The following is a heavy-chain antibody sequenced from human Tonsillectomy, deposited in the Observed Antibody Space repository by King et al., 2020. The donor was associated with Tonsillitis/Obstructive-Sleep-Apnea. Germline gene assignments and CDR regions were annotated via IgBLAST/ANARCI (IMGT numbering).Heavy chain of an antibody. Sequence: QLVQSGAEMKKPGASVKVSCKASGYIFNSFGISWVRQAPGQGLEWLGWISGFNGNTKYAQKFQGRVIMTTDTSTSTAHMELRSLRSDDTGVYYCARDSGGQWHPLDPWGQGTLVTVSS. D-gene: IGHD6-19*01. CDR2: ISGFNGNT. CDR3: ARDSGGQWHPLDP. CDR1: GYIFNSFG. V-gene: IGHV1-18*01. J-gene: IGHJ5*02.